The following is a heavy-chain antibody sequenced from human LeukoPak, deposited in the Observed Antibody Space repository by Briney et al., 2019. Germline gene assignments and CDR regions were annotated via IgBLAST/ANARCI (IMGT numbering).Heavy chain of an antibody. CDR1: GGSICSYH. CDR2: IYYSGST. Sequence: SETLSLTCSVSGGSICSYHWSWIRQPPGKGLVWIGYIYYSGSTNYNPSLKSRVTISVDTSKNQFSLKLSSVTAADTAVYYCARDAEDDFWSGYYLMGFDPWGQGTLVTVSS. J-gene: IGHJ5*02. CDR3: ARDAEDDFWSGYYLMGFDP. V-gene: IGHV4-59*01. D-gene: IGHD3-3*01.